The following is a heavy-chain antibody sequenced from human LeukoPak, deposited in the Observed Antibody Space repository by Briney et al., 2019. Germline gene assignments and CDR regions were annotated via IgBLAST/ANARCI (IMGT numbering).Heavy chain of an antibody. V-gene: IGHV3-7*01. CDR2: IKEDGGET. CDR3: ARRKEVQTTFDY. D-gene: IGHD4/OR15-4a*01. J-gene: IGHJ4*02. CDR1: GLVLSNYW. Sequence: GGSLRLSCVASGLVLSNYWMGWVRQAPGKGREGVANIKEDGGETYYVDSVKGRFTISRDNAKDSLDLQMNSLRDEDTAVYYCARRKEVQTTFDYWGQGTLVTVSS.